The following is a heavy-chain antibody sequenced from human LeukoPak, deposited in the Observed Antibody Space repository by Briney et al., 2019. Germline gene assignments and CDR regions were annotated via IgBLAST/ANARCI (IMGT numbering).Heavy chain of an antibody. Sequence: GGSLRLSCAASGFTFSSYAMHWVRQAPGKGLEWVAVISYDGSNKYYADSVKGRFTISRDNSKNTLYLQMNSLRAEDTAVYYCAREGEEAAAGAPMWSYFDYWGQGTLVTVSS. D-gene: IGHD6-13*01. J-gene: IGHJ4*02. CDR3: AREGEEAAAGAPMWSYFDY. V-gene: IGHV3-30*04. CDR1: GFTFSSYA. CDR2: ISYDGSNK.